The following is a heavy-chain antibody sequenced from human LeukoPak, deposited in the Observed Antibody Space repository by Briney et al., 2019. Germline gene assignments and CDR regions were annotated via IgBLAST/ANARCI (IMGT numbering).Heavy chain of an antibody. J-gene: IGHJ4*02. V-gene: IGHV4-59*01. D-gene: IGHD1-1*01. CDR3: ARVGDWNDLVY. Sequence: KTPETLSLTCTDPGGSFSPYYLSWIRQTPGKGLEWIGYIIYSGTTTNYKPSVKSRVTISVDTSKNQFSLKLSSVTAADTAVYYCARVGDWNDLVYWGQGTLVTVSS. CDR1: GGSFSPYY. CDR2: IIYSGTT.